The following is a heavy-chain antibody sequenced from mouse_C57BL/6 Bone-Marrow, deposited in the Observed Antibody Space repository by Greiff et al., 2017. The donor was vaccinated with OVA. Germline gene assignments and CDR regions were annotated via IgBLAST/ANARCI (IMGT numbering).Heavy chain of an antibody. V-gene: IGHV2-2*01. D-gene: IGHD1-1*01. CDR3: ARNRDDYGSSYGGAMDY. CDR1: GFSLTSYG. J-gene: IGHJ4*01. CDR2: IWSGGST. Sequence: VKLMESGPGLVQPSQSLSITCTVSGFSLTSYGVHWVRQSPGKGLEWLGVIWSGGSTDYNAAFISRLSISKDNSKSQVFFKMNSLQADDTAIYYCARNRDDYGSSYGGAMDYWGQGTSVTVSS.